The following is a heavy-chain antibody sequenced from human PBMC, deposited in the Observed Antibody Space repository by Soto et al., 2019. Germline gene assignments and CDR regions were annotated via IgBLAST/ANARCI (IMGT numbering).Heavy chain of an antibody. CDR1: GYTFSSVR. V-gene: IGHV1-18*01. J-gene: IGHJ4*02. Sequence: QVHLVQSGAEVKKPGASVKVSCEASGYTFSSVRIHWVRQAPGQGLEWMGWINTYNGNTEYAQKFQGRVSMTTDNSTSTAYMEVRSLTSDDTAVYYCATLFGGSYFAYWGQGILVAVSS. CDR3: ATLFGGSYFAY. D-gene: IGHD1-26*01. CDR2: INTYNGNT.